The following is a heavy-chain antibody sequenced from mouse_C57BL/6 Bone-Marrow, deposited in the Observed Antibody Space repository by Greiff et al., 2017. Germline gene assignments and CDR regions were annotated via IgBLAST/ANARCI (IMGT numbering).Heavy chain of an antibody. V-gene: IGHV1-82*01. Sequence: QVQLQQSGPELVKPGASVKISCKASGYAFSSSWMNWVKQRPGKGLEWIGRIYPGNGDTNYNGKFKGKATMTADKSSSTAYMQLSSLTSEDSAVYFCASTMGLAYWGQGTLVTVSA. CDR1: GYAFSSSW. D-gene: IGHD2-1*01. CDR3: ASTMGLAY. J-gene: IGHJ3*01. CDR2: IYPGNGDT.